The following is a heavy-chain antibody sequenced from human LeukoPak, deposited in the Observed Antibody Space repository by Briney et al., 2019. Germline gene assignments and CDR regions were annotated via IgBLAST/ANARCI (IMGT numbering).Heavy chain of an antibody. CDR3: AKDQGNDYGDQLHY. V-gene: IGHV3-23*01. Sequence: PGGSLRLSCAASGFTFSSFAMSWVRQAPGSGLEWVSAIHGSGDRTYYADSVKGCFTISRDRSSVFLQMNGLRAEDTAVYYCAKDQGNDYGDQLHYWGQGTLVTVSS. CDR2: IHGSGDRT. J-gene: IGHJ4*02. D-gene: IGHD4/OR15-4a*01. CDR1: GFTFSSFA.